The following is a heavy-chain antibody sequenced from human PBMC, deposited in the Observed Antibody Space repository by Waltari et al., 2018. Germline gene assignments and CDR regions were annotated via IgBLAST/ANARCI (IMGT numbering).Heavy chain of an antibody. V-gene: IGHV4-39*01. Sequence: QLQLQESGPGLVKPSATLSLTCTVSGCSISSSSYYCGWIRQPPGKGLAWIGSIYYSGSTYYNPSLKSRVTISVDTSKNQFSLKLSSVTAADTAVYYCARTAAGSVAEYFQHWGQGTLVTVSS. CDR3: ARTAAGSVAEYFQH. J-gene: IGHJ1*01. CDR1: GCSISSSSYY. CDR2: IYYSGST. D-gene: IGHD6-13*01.